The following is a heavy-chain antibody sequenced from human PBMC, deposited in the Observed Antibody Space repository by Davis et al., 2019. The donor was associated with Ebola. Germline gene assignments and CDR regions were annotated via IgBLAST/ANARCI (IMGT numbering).Heavy chain of an antibody. CDR3: TTAQYSSGWYDWYFDL. J-gene: IGHJ2*01. D-gene: IGHD6-19*01. CDR1: GFTFGDYA. CDR2: IRSKAYGGTT. V-gene: IGHV3-49*04. Sequence: GESLKISCTASGFTFGDYAMSWVRQAPGKGLEWVGFIRSKAYGGTTEYAASVKGRFTISRDDSKNTLYLQMNSLKTEDTAVYYCTTAQYSSGWYDWYFDLWGRGTLVTVSS.